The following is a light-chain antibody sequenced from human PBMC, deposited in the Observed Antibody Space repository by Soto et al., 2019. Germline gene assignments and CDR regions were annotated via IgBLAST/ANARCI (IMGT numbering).Light chain of an antibody. CDR2: KAS. J-gene: IGKJ1*01. V-gene: IGKV1-5*03. Sequence: DIQMTQSPSTLSASVGDRVTITCRASQSISSWLAWYQQKPGKAPKLLIYKASNLQSGVPSRFSGSGSGTEFTLTISSLQPDDFATYYCQHYNSWPWTFGQGTKVDNK. CDR3: QHYNSWPWT. CDR1: QSISSW.